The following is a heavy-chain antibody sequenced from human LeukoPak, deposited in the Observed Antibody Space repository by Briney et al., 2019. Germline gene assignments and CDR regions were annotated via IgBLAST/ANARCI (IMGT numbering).Heavy chain of an antibody. D-gene: IGHD5-24*01. CDR3: ARETPRRGETRDGYR. CDR2: IKEDGSET. V-gene: IGHV3-7*01. CDR1: GFTLSSYW. Sequence: GGSLRLSCAASGFTLSSYWMNWVRQVPGKGLECLANIKEDGSETYYADSVKGRFTISRDNPKNLLFLQINSLRVEDTAVYYCARETPRRGETRDGYRWGQGTVVTVSS. J-gene: IGHJ4*02.